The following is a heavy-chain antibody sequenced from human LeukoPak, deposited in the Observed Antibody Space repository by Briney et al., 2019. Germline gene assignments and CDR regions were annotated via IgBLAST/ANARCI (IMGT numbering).Heavy chain of an antibody. J-gene: IGHJ4*02. Sequence: SETLSLTCTVSGGSISSSSYHWGWIRQPPGKGLEWIGSISYSGSTYYNLSLKSRVTISVDTSKNQFSLKLNSLTVADTAVYFCARLGGVYGGYYFDYWGQGTLVTVSS. CDR2: ISYSGST. D-gene: IGHD2-8*02. CDR1: GGSISSSSYH. CDR3: ARLGGVYGGYYFDY. V-gene: IGHV4-39*01.